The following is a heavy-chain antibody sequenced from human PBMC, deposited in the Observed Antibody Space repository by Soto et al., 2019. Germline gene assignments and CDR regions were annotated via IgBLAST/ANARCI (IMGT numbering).Heavy chain of an antibody. CDR3: ARVYCSGGSCWNAFDI. D-gene: IGHD2-15*01. CDR2: ISYDGSNK. Sequence: QVQLVESGGGVVQPGRSLRLSCAASGFTFSSYAIHWVRQAPGKGLEWVAVISYDGSNKYYADSVKGRFTISRDNSKNTLYLQMNSLRAEDTAVYYCARVYCSGGSCWNAFDIWGQGTMVTVSS. V-gene: IGHV3-30-3*01. J-gene: IGHJ3*02. CDR1: GFTFSSYA.